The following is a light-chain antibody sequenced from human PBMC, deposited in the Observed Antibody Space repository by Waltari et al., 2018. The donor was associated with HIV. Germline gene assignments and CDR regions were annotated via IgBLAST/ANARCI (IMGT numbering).Light chain of an antibody. Sequence: QSVLTQPPSASGTPGQRVTISCSGSSSNIGSNYVYWYQQRPGTAPKLLIYRSNRRPSGVPGRFSGSKSGTSASLAISGLRSEDEADYYCAAWDDSLSGHVVFGGGTKLTVL. V-gene: IGLV1-47*01. CDR2: RSN. CDR3: AAWDDSLSGHVV. J-gene: IGLJ2*01. CDR1: SSNIGSNY.